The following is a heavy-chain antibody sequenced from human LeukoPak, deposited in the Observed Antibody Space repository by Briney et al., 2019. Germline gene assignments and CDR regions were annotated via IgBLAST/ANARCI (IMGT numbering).Heavy chain of an antibody. V-gene: IGHV1-18*01. CDR1: GGTFSSYA. D-gene: IGHD2-15*01. J-gene: IGHJ4*02. CDR2: ISAYNGNT. CDR3: ARFVLRLRSNLIDY. Sequence: ASVKVSCKASGGTFSSYAISWVRQAPGQGLEWMGWISAYNGNTNYAQKLQGRVTMTTDTSTSTAYMELRSLRSDDTAVYYCARFVLRLRSNLIDYWGQGTLVTVSS.